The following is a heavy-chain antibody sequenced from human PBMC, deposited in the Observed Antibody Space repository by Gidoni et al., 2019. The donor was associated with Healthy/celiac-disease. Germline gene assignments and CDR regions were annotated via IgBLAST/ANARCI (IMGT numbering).Heavy chain of an antibody. CDR2: INSDGSSK. J-gene: IGHJ5*02. CDR3: ARGRYCSSTSCYKGRGWFDP. D-gene: IGHD2-2*02. CDR1: GFTFSSYW. V-gene: IGHV3-74*01. Sequence: EVQLVESGGGLVQPGGSLRLSCAASGFTFSSYWMHWVRQAPGQGLVWVARINSDGSSKSDADSVKGRFTISRDNAKNTLYLQRNSLRAEETAVYYGARGRYCSSTSCYKGRGWFDPWGQGTLVTVSS.